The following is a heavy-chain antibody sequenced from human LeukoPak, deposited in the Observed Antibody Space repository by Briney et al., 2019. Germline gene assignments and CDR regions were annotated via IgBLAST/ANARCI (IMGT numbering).Heavy chain of an antibody. CDR3: ARGQLRLSN. CDR2: INHSGGT. V-gene: IGHV4-34*01. J-gene: IGHJ4*02. D-gene: IGHD2-2*01. CDR1: GGSFNGYY. Sequence: SETLSLTCAVYGGSFNGYYWTWIRQPPGKGLEWIGEINHSGGTGYNPSLKSRVTISVDTSKNQFSLKLNSVTAADTAVYYCARGQLRLSNWGQGSLVIVSS.